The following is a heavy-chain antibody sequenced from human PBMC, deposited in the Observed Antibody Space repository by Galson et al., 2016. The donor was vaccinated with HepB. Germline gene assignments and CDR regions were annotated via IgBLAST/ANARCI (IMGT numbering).Heavy chain of an antibody. CDR3: VRNGPFYYYYGMDV. Sequence: SLRLSCAASGFTVSSNYMSWVRQAPGEGLEWVSIIYSGGSTYYADSVKGRFTISRDNSKNTLYLQMNSLRAEDTAVYYCVRNGPFYYYYGMDVWGQGTTVTVSS. V-gene: IGHV3-53*01. CDR1: GFTVSSNY. D-gene: IGHD3-16*01. J-gene: IGHJ6*02. CDR2: IYSGGST.